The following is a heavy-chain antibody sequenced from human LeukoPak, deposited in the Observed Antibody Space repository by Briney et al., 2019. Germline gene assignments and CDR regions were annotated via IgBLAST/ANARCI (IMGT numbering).Heavy chain of an antibody. CDR2: IKQDGSEK. D-gene: IGHD6-19*01. CDR3: ARDSRAYSSDWDVDY. J-gene: IGHJ4*02. CDR1: GFTFSTYW. V-gene: IGHV3-7*01. Sequence: GGSLRLSCAASGFTFSTYWMSWVRQTPGKGLEWVANIKQDGSEKHYVDSVRGRFTISRDNAKDSLYLQMNSLRAEDTAVYYCARDSRAYSSDWDVDYWGQGTLVTVSS.